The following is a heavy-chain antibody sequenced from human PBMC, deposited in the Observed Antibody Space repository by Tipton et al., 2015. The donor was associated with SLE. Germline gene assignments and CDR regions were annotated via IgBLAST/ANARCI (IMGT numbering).Heavy chain of an antibody. J-gene: IGHJ3*02. CDR2: IIPIFGTA. CDR3: ARPSGSYEIGDPDVVDI. Sequence: QSGAEVKKPGSSVKVSCKASGGTFSSYAISWVRQAPGQGLEWMGGIIPIFGTANYAQKFQGRVTITTDESTSTAYMELSSLRSEDTAVYYCARPSGSYEIGDPDVVDIWGQGTMVTVSS. V-gene: IGHV1-69*05. CDR1: GGTFSSYA. D-gene: IGHD1-26*01.